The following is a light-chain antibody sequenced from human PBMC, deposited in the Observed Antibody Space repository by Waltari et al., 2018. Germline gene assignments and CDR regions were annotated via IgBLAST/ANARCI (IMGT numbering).Light chain of an antibody. Sequence: EVVLTQSPDTLSLSPGERATLSCRASQSVSTNVAWYQQKPGQGTRLRIYDASSRATGIPARFSGSGSGTDFTLTISSLEPEDFAIYYCQQRNSWPLTFGGGTKVDIK. CDR1: QSVSTN. CDR2: DAS. V-gene: IGKV3-11*01. J-gene: IGKJ4*01. CDR3: QQRNSWPLT.